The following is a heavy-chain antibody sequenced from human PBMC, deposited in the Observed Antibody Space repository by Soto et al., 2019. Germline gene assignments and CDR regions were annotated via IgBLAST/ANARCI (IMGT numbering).Heavy chain of an antibody. CDR1: GFTFSSYA. CDR3: AKDLWVSGFQIEYYMDV. CDR2: ISGSGGST. D-gene: IGHD3-3*01. J-gene: IGHJ6*03. Sequence: QPGGSLRLSCAAFGFTFSSYAMSWVRQAPGKGLEWVSAISGSGGSTYYADSVKGRFTISRDNSKNTLYLQMNSLRAEDTAVYYCAKDLWVSGFQIEYYMDVWGKGTTVTVSS. V-gene: IGHV3-23*01.